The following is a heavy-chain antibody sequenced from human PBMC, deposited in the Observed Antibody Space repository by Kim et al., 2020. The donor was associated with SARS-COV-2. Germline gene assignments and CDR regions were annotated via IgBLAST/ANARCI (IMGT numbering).Heavy chain of an antibody. J-gene: IGHJ6*02. CDR1: GGSISSGGYS. CDR3: ARGIYYCGGDCYTYDGYYYCGMDV. V-gene: IGHV4-30-2*01. CDR2: IYHSGST. D-gene: IGHD2-21*01. Sequence: SETLSLTCAVSGGSISSGGYSWSWIRQPPGKGLEWIGYIYHSGSTYYNPSLKSRVTISVDRSKNQFSLKLSSVTAADTAVYYCARGIYYCGGDCYTYDGYYYCGMDVWGQGTTVTVSS.